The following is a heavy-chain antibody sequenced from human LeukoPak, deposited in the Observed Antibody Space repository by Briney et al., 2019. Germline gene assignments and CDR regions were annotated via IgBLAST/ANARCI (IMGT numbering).Heavy chain of an antibody. CDR2: IIPILGIA. D-gene: IGHD2-2*01. Sequence: SVKVSCKASGGTFSSYAISWVRQAPGQGLEWMGRIIPILGIANYAQKFQGRVTITADKSTSTAYMELSSLRSEDTAVYYCAMGYCSSTSCYGCSGGSCYSSTWCDPWGQGPLVTVSS. J-gene: IGHJ5*02. CDR3: AMGYCSSTSCYGCSGGSCYSSTWCDP. CDR1: GGTFSSYA. V-gene: IGHV1-69*04.